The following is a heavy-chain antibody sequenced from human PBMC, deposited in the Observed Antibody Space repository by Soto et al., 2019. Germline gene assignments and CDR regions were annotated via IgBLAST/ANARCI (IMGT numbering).Heavy chain of an antibody. CDR2: INQDGSNN. CDR1: GFMFRSNW. D-gene: IGHD6-19*01. J-gene: IGHJ6*02. CDR3: ARGAGGWNYYYAMDV. V-gene: IGHV3-7*03. Sequence: EVHLVESGGGLVQPGGSLRLSCAASGFMFRSNWMPWVRQAPGKGLEWVANINQDGSNNLFVDSVKGRFTISRDNAQRSVYLQMNSVRAEDTAVYYCARGAGGWNYYYAMDVWGQGTTVTVS.